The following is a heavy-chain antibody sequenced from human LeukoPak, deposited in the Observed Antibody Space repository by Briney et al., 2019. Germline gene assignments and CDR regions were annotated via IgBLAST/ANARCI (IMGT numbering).Heavy chain of an antibody. J-gene: IGHJ4*02. V-gene: IGHV4-59*08. CDR2: IYYSGST. CDR1: GDSISSYY. Sequence: SETLSLTCTVSGDSISSYYWSWIRQPPGKGLEWIGYIYYSGSTNYNPSLKSRVTISVDTSKNQFSLKLSSVTAADTAVYYCARHRALYYSSGWDYLDYWGQGTLVTVSS. CDR3: ARHRALYYSSGWDYLDY. D-gene: IGHD6-19*01.